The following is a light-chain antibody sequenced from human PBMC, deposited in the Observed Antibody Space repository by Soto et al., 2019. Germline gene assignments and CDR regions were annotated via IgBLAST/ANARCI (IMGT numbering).Light chain of an antibody. V-gene: IGKV3-20*01. J-gene: IGKJ5*01. Sequence: ENVLTQSPGTLSLSPGDRATLSCRASQTVSSYLTWYQQRPVQAPRFLMSGASKRATGIPDRFSGSGSGTNLTITIIRLEPDEFALYYCQHYVTSPITFGQGTRLEIK. CDR1: QTVSSY. CDR2: GAS. CDR3: QHYVTSPIT.